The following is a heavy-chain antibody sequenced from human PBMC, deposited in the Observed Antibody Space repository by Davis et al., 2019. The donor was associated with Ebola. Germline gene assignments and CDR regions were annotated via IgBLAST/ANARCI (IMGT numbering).Heavy chain of an antibody. CDR3: ARKAYCNSANCVGSHGWFDP. Sequence: ASVKVSCKASGYTFTSYGISWVRQAPGQGLEWMGWISAYNGNTNYAQKLQGRVIMTTDTSTSTAYIELRSLTSDDTAVYYCARKAYCNSANCVGSHGWFDPWGQGTLVTVSS. CDR1: GYTFTSYG. V-gene: IGHV1-18*01. J-gene: IGHJ5*02. CDR2: ISAYNGNT. D-gene: IGHD2/OR15-2a*01.